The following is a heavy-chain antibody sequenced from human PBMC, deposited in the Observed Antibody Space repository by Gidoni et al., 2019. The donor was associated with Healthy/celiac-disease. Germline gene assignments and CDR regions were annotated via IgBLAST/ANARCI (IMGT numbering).Heavy chain of an antibody. J-gene: IGHJ4*02. V-gene: IGHV3-9*01. D-gene: IGHD3-22*01. CDR2: ISWNSGSI. Sequence: EVQLVESGGGLVQPGRSLRLSCAAPGFTFDDYAMHWVRQAPGKGLEWVSGISWNSGSIGYADSVKGRFTISRDNAKNSLYLQTNSLRAEDTALYYCAKDLYDSSGSLFDYWGQGTLVTVSS. CDR3: AKDLYDSSGSLFDY. CDR1: GFTFDDYA.